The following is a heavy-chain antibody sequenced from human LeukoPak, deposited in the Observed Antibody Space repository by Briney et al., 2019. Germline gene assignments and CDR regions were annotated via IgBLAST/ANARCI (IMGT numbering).Heavy chain of an antibody. CDR2: ISGSGGST. D-gene: IGHD6-19*01. V-gene: IGHV3-23*01. Sequence: PGGSLRLSCAASGFTFSSYGMHWVRQAPGKGLEWVSAISGSGGSTYYADSVKGRFTISRDNSKNTLYLQMNSLRAEDTAVYYCAKGGGWSPAVLFDYWGQGTLVTVSS. CDR3: AKGGGWSPAVLFDY. J-gene: IGHJ4*02. CDR1: GFTFSSYG.